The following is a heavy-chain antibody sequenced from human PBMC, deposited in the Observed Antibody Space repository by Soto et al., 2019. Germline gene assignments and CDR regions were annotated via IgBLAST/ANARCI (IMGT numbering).Heavy chain of an antibody. CDR3: ARDSEVKITGSSYYYGMDV. V-gene: IGHV1-69*06. J-gene: IGHJ6*02. D-gene: IGHD1-20*01. Sequence: ASVKVACKASGGTFSSYAISWVRQAPGQGLEWMGGIIPIFVTANYAQKFQGRVTITADKSTSTAYMELSSVRSEDTAVYYCARDSEVKITGSSYYYGMDVWDQGPTDTVSS. CDR1: GGTFSSYA. CDR2: IIPIFVTA.